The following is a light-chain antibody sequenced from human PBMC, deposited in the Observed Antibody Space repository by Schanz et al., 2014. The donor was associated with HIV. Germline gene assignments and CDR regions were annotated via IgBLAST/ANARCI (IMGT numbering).Light chain of an antibody. V-gene: IGKV3-20*01. CDR1: QSVDSGY. Sequence: IVLTQSPGTLSLSPGERATLSCRASQSVDSGYLAWYQQQPGQAPRLLIYGASSRATGIPDRFSGSGSGTDFTLTISRLEPEDFAVYYCQQYNYWPRTFGPGTKVDIK. CDR3: QQYNYWPRT. CDR2: GAS. J-gene: IGKJ3*01.